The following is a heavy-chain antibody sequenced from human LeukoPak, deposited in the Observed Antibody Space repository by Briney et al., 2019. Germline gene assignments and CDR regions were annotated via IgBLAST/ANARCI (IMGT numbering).Heavy chain of an antibody. CDR1: GYTFTGYY. D-gene: IGHD2-15*01. Sequence: ASVKVSCKASGYTFTGYYMHWVRQAPGQGLEWMGRINPNSGGTNYAQKFQGRVTMTRDTSISTAYMELSRLRSDDTAVYYCARAVVVVAATPPRLDPWGQGTLVTVSS. CDR3: ARAVVVVAATPPRLDP. V-gene: IGHV1-2*06. J-gene: IGHJ5*02. CDR2: INPNSGGT.